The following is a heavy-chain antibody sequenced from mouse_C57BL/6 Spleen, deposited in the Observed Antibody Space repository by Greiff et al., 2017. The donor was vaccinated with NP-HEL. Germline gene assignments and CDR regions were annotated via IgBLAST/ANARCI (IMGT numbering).Heavy chain of an antibody. CDR3: TRSTGTQGDY. CDR1: GYTFTDYE. Sequence: LVESGAELVRPGASVTLSCKASGYTFTDYEMHWVKQTPVHGLEWIGAIDPETGGTAYNQKFKGKAILTADKSSSTAYMELRSLTSEDSAVYYCTRSTGTQGDYWGQGTTLTVSS. J-gene: IGHJ2*01. CDR2: IDPETGGT. V-gene: IGHV1-15*01. D-gene: IGHD4-1*01.